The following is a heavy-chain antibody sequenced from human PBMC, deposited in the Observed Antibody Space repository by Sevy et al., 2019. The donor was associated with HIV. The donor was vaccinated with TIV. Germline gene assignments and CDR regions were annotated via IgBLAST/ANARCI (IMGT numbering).Heavy chain of an antibody. J-gene: IGHJ4*02. CDR1: GGSFNNYD. V-gene: IGHV4-34*01. CDR2: VTHSGST. Sequence: SETLSLTCGIYGGSFNNYDWSWIRQPPGKGLEWIGEVTHSGSTNYNPSLKSRLTMSLDTSKNQFSLKLTSVTAADTAVYYCAGWRGTRVTMMVVVTTGYFDYWGQGTLVTVSS. CDR3: AGWRGTRVTMMVVVTTGYFDY. D-gene: IGHD3-22*01.